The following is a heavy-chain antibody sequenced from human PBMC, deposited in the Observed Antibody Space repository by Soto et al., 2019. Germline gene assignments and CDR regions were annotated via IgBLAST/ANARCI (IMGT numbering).Heavy chain of an antibody. J-gene: IGHJ4*02. Sequence: GGSLRLSCAASGFTFDDYAMHWVRQAPGKGLEWVSGISWNSGSIGYADSVKGRFTISRDNAKNSLYLQMNSLRAEDTALYYCAKDTKNSSFDYWGQGTLVTVSS. V-gene: IGHV3-9*01. CDR2: ISWNSGSI. CDR3: AKDTKNSSFDY. CDR1: GFTFDDYA. D-gene: IGHD1-7*01.